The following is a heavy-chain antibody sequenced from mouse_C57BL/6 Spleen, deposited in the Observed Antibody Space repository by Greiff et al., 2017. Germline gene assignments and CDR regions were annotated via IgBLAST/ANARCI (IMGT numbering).Heavy chain of an antibody. J-gene: IGHJ2*01. CDR3: ARAPVCPGIDCDY. D-gene: IGHD2-12*01. V-gene: IGHV5-4*03. CDR1: GFTFSSYS. Sequence: DVMLVESGGGLVKPGGSLKLSCAASGFTFSSYSMPWVRQTPEQRLEWVATISDGGSYTSYPDNVKGRFTISRDNAKNNPYLHMSHLKYKDTARYYCARAPVCPGIDCDYWGQGTTLTVSS. CDR2: ISDGGSYT.